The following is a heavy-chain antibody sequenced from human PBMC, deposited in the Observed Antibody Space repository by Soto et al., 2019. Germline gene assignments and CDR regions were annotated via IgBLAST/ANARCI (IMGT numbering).Heavy chain of an antibody. D-gene: IGHD3-3*01. Sequence: SETLSLTCSVSGGYISSDSYYWGWIRQSPEKGLEWIASISYSGSTYYTPSLKSRVTISVDTSKSQFSLKLSSVTAADTAIYYCAKGGWRLFDIWGQGTMVTVSS. CDR3: AKGGWRLFDI. J-gene: IGHJ3*02. V-gene: IGHV4-39*01. CDR1: GGYISSDSYY. CDR2: ISYSGST.